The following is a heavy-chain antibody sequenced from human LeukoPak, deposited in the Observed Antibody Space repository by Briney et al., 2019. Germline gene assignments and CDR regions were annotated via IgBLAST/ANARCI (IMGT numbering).Heavy chain of an antibody. D-gene: IGHD2-15*01. CDR1: GGSISSYY. J-gene: IGHJ5*02. CDR2: IYTSGST. CDR3: ARDRLVVVVAAKFSAGSWFDP. V-gene: IGHV4-4*07. Sequence: SETLSLTCTVSGGSISSYYWSWIRQPAGKGLEWIGRIYTSGSTNYNPSLKSRVTISVETSKNPFSLKLSSVTAADTAVYYCARDRLVVVVAAKFSAGSWFDPWGQGTLVTVSS.